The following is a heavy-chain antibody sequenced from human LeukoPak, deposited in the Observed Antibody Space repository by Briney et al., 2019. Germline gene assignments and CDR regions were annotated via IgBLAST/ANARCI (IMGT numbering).Heavy chain of an antibody. CDR2: IKDDGTEK. CDR1: GLTFRSSW. D-gene: IGHD1/OR15-1a*01. V-gene: IGHV3-7*01. Sequence: GGSLRLSCAASGLTFRSSWMSWVRHLPGKGLKWLANIKDDGTEKYYLDSVKGRFNISRDNAKNSLFLQMNSLRPEDTAVYYCTRDYFRTWDYWSQGTLVTVSS. J-gene: IGHJ4*02. CDR3: TRDYFRTWDY.